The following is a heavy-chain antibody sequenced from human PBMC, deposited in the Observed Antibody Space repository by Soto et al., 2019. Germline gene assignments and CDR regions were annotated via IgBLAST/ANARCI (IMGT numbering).Heavy chain of an antibody. D-gene: IGHD3-9*01. CDR2: VNPDGTIT. V-gene: IGHV3-74*01. Sequence: EVQLVESGGDLVQPGGSLRLSCAASGYTFSHYWMHWVRQAPGKGLVWVSRVNPDGTITTYADSVKGRFTISRDNAKNTLYLQMNSLGVEDTALYYCSYDTVGDKDFWGQGTPVTVSS. CDR1: GYTFSHYW. J-gene: IGHJ4*02. CDR3: SYDTVGDKDF.